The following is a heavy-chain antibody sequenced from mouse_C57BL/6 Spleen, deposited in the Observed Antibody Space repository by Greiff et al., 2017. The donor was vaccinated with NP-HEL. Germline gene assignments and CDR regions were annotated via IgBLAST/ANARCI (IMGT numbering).Heavy chain of an antibody. Sequence: EVQVVESGGGLVKPGGSLKLSCAASGFTFSDYGMHWVRQAPEKGLEWVAYISSGSSTIYYADTVKGRFTISRDNAKNTLFLQMTSLRSEDTAMYYCASEIYYDYDGYAMDYWGQGTSVTVSS. CDR3: ASEIYYDYDGYAMDY. CDR1: GFTFSDYG. D-gene: IGHD2-4*01. J-gene: IGHJ4*01. CDR2: ISSGSSTI. V-gene: IGHV5-17*01.